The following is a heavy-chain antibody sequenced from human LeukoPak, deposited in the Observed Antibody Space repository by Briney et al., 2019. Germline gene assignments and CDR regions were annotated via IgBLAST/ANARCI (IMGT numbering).Heavy chain of an antibody. V-gene: IGHV4-34*01. CDR2: INHSGST. CDR3: ARVRSSGYYLNYFDY. D-gene: IGHD3-22*01. CDR1: GGSFSGYY. J-gene: IGHJ4*02. Sequence: PSETLPLTCAVYGGSFSGYYWSWIRQPPGKGLEWIGEINHSGSTNYNPSLKSRVTISVDTSKNQFSLKLSSVTAADTAVYYCARVRSSGYYLNYFDYWGQGTLVTVSS.